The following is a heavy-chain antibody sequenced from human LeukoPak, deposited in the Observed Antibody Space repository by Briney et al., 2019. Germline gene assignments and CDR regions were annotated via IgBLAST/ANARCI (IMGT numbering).Heavy chain of an antibody. CDR2: INHSGST. V-gene: IGHV4-34*01. Sequence: PSETLSLTCAVYGGSYSGYYWSWIRRPPGKGLEGIGEINHSGSTNYNPSLKSRVTISVDTSKNQFSLKLSSVTAADTAVYYCARGRNRYSSGWYDGFWFDPWGQGTLVTVSS. J-gene: IGHJ5*02. D-gene: IGHD6-19*01. CDR3: ARGRNRYSSGWYDGFWFDP. CDR1: GGSYSGYY.